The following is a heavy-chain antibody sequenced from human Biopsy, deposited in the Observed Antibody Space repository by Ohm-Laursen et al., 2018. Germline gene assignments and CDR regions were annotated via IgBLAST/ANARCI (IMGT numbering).Heavy chain of an antibody. V-gene: IGHV1-69*06. CDR3: ATKLTGYFHH. CDR1: EGTFSNYG. Sequence: GASVKVSCKVPEGTFSNYGVNWVRQAPGQGLVWLGGNIPILGTENYAQKFQDRVTVAANTSTSTATMELRSLRSDDTAVYYCATKLTGYFHHWGQGTLVIVSS. CDR2: NIPILGTE. D-gene: IGHD3-9*01. J-gene: IGHJ1*01.